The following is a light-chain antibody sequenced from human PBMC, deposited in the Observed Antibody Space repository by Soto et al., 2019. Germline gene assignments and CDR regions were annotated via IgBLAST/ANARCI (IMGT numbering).Light chain of an antibody. CDR3: QQYGSSPGT. V-gene: IGKV3-20*01. CDR2: GAS. CDR1: QSVSSSY. Sequence: EIVLTQSPGTLSLSPGERATLSCRASQSVSSSYLAWYQQKPGQAPRLLIYGASSKATGIPDRFSGSGSGTDFTLTISRLEPADFAVYYGQQYGSSPGTFGQGTKVEIK. J-gene: IGKJ1*01.